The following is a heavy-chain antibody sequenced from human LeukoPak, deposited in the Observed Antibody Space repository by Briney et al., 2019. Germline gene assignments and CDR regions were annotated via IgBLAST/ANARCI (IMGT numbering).Heavy chain of an antibody. V-gene: IGHV4-34*01. D-gene: IGHD3-3*01. Sequence: SETLSLTCAVYGGSFSGYYWSWIRQPPGKGLEWIGEINHSGSTNYNPPLKSRVTISVDTSKNQFSLKLSSVTAADTAVYYCARRSGPFGVVIKRSSHGPIGYWGQGTLVTVSS. J-gene: IGHJ4*02. CDR2: INHSGST. CDR1: GGSFSGYY. CDR3: ARRSGPFGVVIKRSSHGPIGY.